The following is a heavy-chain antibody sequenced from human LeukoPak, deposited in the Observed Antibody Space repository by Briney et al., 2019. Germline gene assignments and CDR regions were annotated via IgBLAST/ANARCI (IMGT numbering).Heavy chain of an antibody. CDR1: GFICSHYG. D-gene: IGHD4-11*01. CDR2: IWSDGSNR. J-gene: IGHJ4*01. CDR3: ARDAQRGFDYSNSLEY. Sequence: GRSLRLSCAASGFICSHYGMHWVRQAPGKGLEWVAVIWSDGSNRFYAGSVKGRFTISRDNSQNTLFLQMNSLRAEDTAMYYCARDAQRGFDYSNSLEYWGHGTLVTVSS. V-gene: IGHV3-33*01.